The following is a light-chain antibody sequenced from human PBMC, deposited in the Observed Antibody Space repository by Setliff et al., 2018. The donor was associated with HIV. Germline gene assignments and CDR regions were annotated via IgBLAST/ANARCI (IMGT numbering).Light chain of an antibody. CDR1: SSDVGGYNS. Sequence: QSALTQPTSVSGSPGQSVTISCTGTSSDVGGYNSVSWYQQSPGTAPKLMISDATTRPSGVPDRFSGSKSGNTASLTISRLRTEDEADYYCSSYTSANTWVFGTGTKVTVL. CDR3: SSYTSANTWV. CDR2: DAT. J-gene: IGLJ1*01. V-gene: IGLV2-18*02.